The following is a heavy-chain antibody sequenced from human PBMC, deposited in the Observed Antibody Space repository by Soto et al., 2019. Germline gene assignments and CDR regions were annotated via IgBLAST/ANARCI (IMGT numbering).Heavy chain of an antibody. CDR2: IGPRSNYR. V-gene: IGHV3-48*02. CDR3: ARDQNWSSDY. CDR1: GFIFDAYS. Sequence: PVGSLRLSCAAFGFIFDAYSMNWVRQAPGKGLEWVSHIGPRSNYRDYADSVKGRFTISRDNAKNSLYLQMNSLRDEDTAVYYCARDQNWSSDYWGQGIPVTVSS. J-gene: IGHJ4*02.